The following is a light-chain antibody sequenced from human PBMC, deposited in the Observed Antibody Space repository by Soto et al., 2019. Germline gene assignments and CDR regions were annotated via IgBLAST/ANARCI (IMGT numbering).Light chain of an antibody. CDR2: EVS. V-gene: IGLV2-14*01. CDR3: SSYTSTNHVV. Sequence: QSVLTQPASVSGSPGQSITISCTGTSSDVGGYNYVSWYQQHPGKAPKLMIYEVSNRPSGVSNRFSGSKSGNTASLTISGLQAEDETDYYCSSYTSTNHVVFGGGTKVTVL. CDR1: SSDVGGYNY. J-gene: IGLJ2*01.